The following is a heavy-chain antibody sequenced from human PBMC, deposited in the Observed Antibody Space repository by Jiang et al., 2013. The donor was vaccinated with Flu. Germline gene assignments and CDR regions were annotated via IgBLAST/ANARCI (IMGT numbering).Heavy chain of an antibody. V-gene: IGHV1-58*01. J-gene: IGHJ4*02. CDR1: GFTFTSSA. Sequence: GAEVKKPGTSVKVSCKASGFTFTSSAVQWVRQARGQRLEWIGWIVVGSGNTNYAQKFQGRVTMTSDTSIATAYMELSSLRSDDTAVYYCARSWIEVWTPDFDFWGQGTLVTVSS. CDR3: ARSWIEVWTPDFDF. D-gene: IGHD3-22*01. CDR2: IVVGSGNT.